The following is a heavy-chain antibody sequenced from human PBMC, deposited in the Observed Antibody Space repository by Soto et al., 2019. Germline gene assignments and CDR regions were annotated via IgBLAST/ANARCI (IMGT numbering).Heavy chain of an antibody. CDR2: FFWDDDR. CDR3: AHLPWKQLWPRAPIVF. CDR1: GFSLSTGGVG. Sequence: SGPTLVNPTQTLTLTCTVSGFSLSTGGVGVGWIRQPPGKALEWLALFFWDDDRRYSPSLKSRLTITKDTSKNQLVLTMTNMDPVDTATYYCAHLPWKQLWPRAPIVFWGQGTPVTVSS. D-gene: IGHD5-18*01. V-gene: IGHV2-5*02. J-gene: IGHJ4*02.